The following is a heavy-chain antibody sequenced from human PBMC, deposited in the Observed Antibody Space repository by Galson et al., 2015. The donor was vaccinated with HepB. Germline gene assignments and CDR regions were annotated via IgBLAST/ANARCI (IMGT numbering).Heavy chain of an antibody. CDR3: AKDFLLDYFHSGTMWALDI. J-gene: IGHJ3*02. Sequence: SLRLSCAASAFIFNTYTMYWVRQAPGKGLEWISYIGSSTTTINYADSVKGRVTISRDNSKDTLYLQMNSLRSEDTAVYYCAKDFLLDYFHSGTMWALDIWGQGTMVTVSS. CDR1: AFIFNTYT. V-gene: IGHV3-48*01. CDR2: IGSSTTTI. D-gene: IGHD3-10*01.